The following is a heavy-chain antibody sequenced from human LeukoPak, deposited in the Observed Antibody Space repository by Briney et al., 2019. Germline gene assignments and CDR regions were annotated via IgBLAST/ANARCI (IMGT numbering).Heavy chain of an antibody. CDR3: ARYYGDPTIPHYGMDV. D-gene: IGHD4-17*01. CDR2: IYYSGST. V-gene: IGHV4-39*07. CDR1: GGSISSSSYY. J-gene: IGHJ6*02. Sequence: SETLSLTCTVSGGSISSSSYYWGWIRQPPGKGLEWIGSIYYSGSTYYNPSLKSRVTISVDTSKNQFSLKLSSVTAADTAVYYCARYYGDPTIPHYGMDVWGQGTTVTVSS.